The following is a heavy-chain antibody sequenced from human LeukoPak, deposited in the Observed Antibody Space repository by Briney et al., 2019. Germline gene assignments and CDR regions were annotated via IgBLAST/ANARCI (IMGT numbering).Heavy chain of an antibody. J-gene: IGHJ4*02. V-gene: IGHV3-74*01. D-gene: IGHD2-2*01. CDR2: INGDGSRT. Sequence: GGSLILSCGSAGFIFSNCWMHLDRQVGGRGLVLVSRINGDGSRTSYADSVKGRFTISRDNAKNTVYLQMNSLRAEDTALYYCARDRGSTEFDYWGQGTLVTVSS. CDR3: ARDRGSTEFDY. CDR1: GFIFSNCW.